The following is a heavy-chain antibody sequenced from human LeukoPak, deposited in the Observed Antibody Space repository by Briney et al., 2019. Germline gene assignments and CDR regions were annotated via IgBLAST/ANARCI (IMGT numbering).Heavy chain of an antibody. V-gene: IGHV4-59*01. CDR2: IYYSGST. CDR3: AREKDHAFDI. J-gene: IGHJ3*02. CDR1: GGSISSYY. Sequence: PSETLSLTCTVSGGSISSYYWSWIRQPPGKGLEWIGYIYYSGSTNYNPSLKSRVTISVDTSKNQFSLKLSSVTAADTAVYYCAREKDHAFDIWGQGIMVTVSS.